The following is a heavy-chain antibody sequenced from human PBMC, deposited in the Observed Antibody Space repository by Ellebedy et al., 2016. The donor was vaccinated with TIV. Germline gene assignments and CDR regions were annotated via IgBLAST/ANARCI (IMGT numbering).Heavy chain of an antibody. CDR2: IIQSGTM. V-gene: IGHV4-34*01. Sequence: SETLSLTCAVYGGSLSGYYWSWIRQPPGKGLEWIGEIIQSGTMNYSPSLKRRVTISVDTSKNQFSLKLSSVTAADTAVYYCARGSMRYYVWGSYYWFDPWGQGTLVTVSS. D-gene: IGHD3-16*01. CDR1: GGSLSGYY. CDR3: ARGSMRYYVWGSYYWFDP. J-gene: IGHJ5*02.